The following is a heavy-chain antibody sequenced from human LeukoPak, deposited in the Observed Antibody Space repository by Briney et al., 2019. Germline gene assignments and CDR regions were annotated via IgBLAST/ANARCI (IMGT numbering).Heavy chain of an antibody. Sequence: ASVKVSCKASGYTFTSYGISWVRQAPGQGLEWMGWISAYNGNTNYAQKLQGRVTMTTDTSTSTAYMELRSLRSDDTAVYYCARCNARPPHDFWSGSTSLYYMDVWGKGTTVTVSS. V-gene: IGHV1-18*01. CDR1: GYTFTSYG. D-gene: IGHD3-3*01. CDR3: ARCNARPPHDFWSGSTSLYYMDV. J-gene: IGHJ6*03. CDR2: ISAYNGNT.